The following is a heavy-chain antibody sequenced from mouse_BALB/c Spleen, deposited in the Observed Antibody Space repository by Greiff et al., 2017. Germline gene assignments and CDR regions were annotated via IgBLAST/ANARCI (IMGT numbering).Heavy chain of an antibody. CDR3: ARGYDYEDY. Sequence: QVQLQQSGAELAKPGASVKMSCKASGYTFTSYWMHWVKQRPGQGLEWIGYINPSTGYTEYNQKFKDKATLTADKSSSTAYMQLSSLTSEDSAVYYCARGYDYEDYWGQGTTLTVSS. CDR2: INPSTGYT. V-gene: IGHV1-7*01. D-gene: IGHD2-4*01. J-gene: IGHJ2*01. CDR1: GYTFTSYW.